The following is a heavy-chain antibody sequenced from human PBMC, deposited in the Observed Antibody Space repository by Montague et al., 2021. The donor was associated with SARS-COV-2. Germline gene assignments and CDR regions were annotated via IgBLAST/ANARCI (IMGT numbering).Heavy chain of an antibody. D-gene: IGHD3-22*01. J-gene: IGHJ3*02. CDR2: IYYSGST. V-gene: IGHV4-39*01. CDR3: ASPTYYYDSSGSDAFDI. CDR1: GGSISSSSYY. Sequence: SETLSLTCTVSGGSISSSSYYWGWIRQPPGKGLEWIGCIYYSGSTYYNPSLQSRVTISVDTSKNQFSLKLSSVTAADTAVYYCASPTYYYDSSGSDAFDIWGQGTMVTVSS.